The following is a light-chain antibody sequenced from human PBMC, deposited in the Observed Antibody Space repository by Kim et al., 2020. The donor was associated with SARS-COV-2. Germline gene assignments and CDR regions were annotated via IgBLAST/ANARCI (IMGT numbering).Light chain of an antibody. CDR1: QGITNS. V-gene: IGKV1-27*01. Sequence: DIQMTQSPSSLSVSVGDRVTITCRASQGITNSLAWYQQKPGKVPQLLIYAASALQSGVPSRFSGSGSGTDFTLTISSLQPEDVATYYCQKYNSASWTFGQGTKVEIK. CDR3: QKYNSASWT. CDR2: AAS. J-gene: IGKJ1*01.